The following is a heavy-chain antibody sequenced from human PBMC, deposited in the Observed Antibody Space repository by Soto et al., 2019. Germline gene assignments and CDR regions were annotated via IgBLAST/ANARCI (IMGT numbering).Heavy chain of an antibody. V-gene: IGHV1-2*04. Sequence: EASVKVSCKASGYTFTGYYMHWVRQAPGQGLEWMGWINPNSGGTNYAQKFQGWVTMTRDTSISTAYMELSRLRSDDTAVYYCARSLSSTSVKFDYWGQGTLVTVSS. CDR1: GYTFTGYY. CDR2: INPNSGGT. CDR3: ARSLSSTSVKFDY. D-gene: IGHD2-2*01. J-gene: IGHJ4*02.